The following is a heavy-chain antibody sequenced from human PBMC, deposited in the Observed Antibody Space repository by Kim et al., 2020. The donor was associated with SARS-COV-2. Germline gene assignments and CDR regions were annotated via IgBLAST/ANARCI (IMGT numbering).Heavy chain of an antibody. J-gene: IGHJ4*02. CDR3: ARDSVYNFDY. Sequence: ASVKVSCKASGYTFSSYALNWVRQAEGKGREWMGWISPNTGNPTYAQGFTGRFVFSLDTSVSTAYLQISSLKAEDTAVYYCARDSVYNFDYWGQGTLVTVSS. CDR1: GYTFSSYA. D-gene: IGHD2-8*01. V-gene: IGHV7-4-1*02. CDR2: ISPNTGNP.